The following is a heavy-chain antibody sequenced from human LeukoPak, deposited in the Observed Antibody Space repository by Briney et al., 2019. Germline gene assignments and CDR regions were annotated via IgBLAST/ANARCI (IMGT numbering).Heavy chain of an antibody. J-gene: IGHJ4*02. CDR2: ISWNSGSI. V-gene: IGHV3-9*01. CDR1: GFTFSSYG. D-gene: IGHD6-13*01. Sequence: GGSLRLSCAASGFTFSSYGMHWVRQAPGKGLEWVSGISWNSGSIGYADSVKGRFTISRDNAKNSLYLQMNSLRAEDTALYYCAKDNGAASWYYFDYWGQGTLVTVSS. CDR3: AKDNGAASWYYFDY.